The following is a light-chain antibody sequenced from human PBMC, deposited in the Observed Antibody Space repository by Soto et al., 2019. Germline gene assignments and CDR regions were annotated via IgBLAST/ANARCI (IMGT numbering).Light chain of an antibody. CDR2: SDN. J-gene: IGLJ1*01. V-gene: IGLV1-44*01. CDR1: NSNIASNS. CDR3: AAWDDIVNGYV. Sequence: QPVLTQPPSASGTPGQRVTITCYGDNSNIASNSVNWYQQLPGTAPKLLIYSDNRRPSGVPDRFSASKSGASAFLTISGLQSDDEADYYCAAWDDIVNGYVFGTGTKLTVL.